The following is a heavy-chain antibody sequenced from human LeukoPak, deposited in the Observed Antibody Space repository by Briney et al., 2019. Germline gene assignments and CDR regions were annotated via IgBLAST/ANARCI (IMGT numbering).Heavy chain of an antibody. CDR2: IYWDGDK. D-gene: IGHD3-16*01. V-gene: IGHV2-5*02. CDR1: GTSLSTTGGG. J-gene: IGHJ4*02. CDR3: AHRRGTGDLDY. Sequence: SPRPSNPTQTLTPTCTFSGTSLSTTGGGVCWIRQPSRKALERLARIYWDGDKRYSPSLKSRLTVTKDTSKNQVVLTMTNMDPVDTATYYCAHRRGTGDLDYWGQGTLVTVSS.